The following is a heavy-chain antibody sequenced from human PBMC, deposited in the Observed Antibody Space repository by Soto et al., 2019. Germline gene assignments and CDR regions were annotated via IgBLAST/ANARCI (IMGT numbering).Heavy chain of an antibody. J-gene: IGHJ4*02. CDR2: ISGSGGST. CDR1: GFTFSSYA. D-gene: IGHD6-19*01. Sequence: PGGSLRLSCAASGFTFSSYAMSWVRQAPGKGLEWVSAISGSGGSTYYADSVRGRFTISRDNSKNTLYLQMNSLRAEDTAVYYCAKTPSSGWYFFDYWGQGTLVTVSS. V-gene: IGHV3-23*01. CDR3: AKTPSSGWYFFDY.